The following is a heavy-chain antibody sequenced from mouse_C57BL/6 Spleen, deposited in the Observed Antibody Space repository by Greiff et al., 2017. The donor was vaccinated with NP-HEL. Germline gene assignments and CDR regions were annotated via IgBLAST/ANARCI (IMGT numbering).Heavy chain of an antibody. V-gene: IGHV7-3*01. D-gene: IGHD1-1*01. Sequence: EVKVVESGGGLVQPGGSLSLSCAASGFTFTDYYMSWVRQPPGKALEWLGFIRNKANGYTTEYSASVKGRFTISRDNSQSILYLQMNALRAEDSATYYCARWDYYGSVAYWGQGTLVTVSA. CDR2: IRNKANGYTT. CDR1: GFTFTDYY. J-gene: IGHJ3*01. CDR3: ARWDYYGSVAY.